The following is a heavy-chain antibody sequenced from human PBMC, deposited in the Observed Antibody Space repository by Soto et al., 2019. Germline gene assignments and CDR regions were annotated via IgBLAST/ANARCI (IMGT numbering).Heavy chain of an antibody. D-gene: IGHD3-22*01. J-gene: IGHJ5*02. CDR2: ISGSAGST. Sequence: GGSLRLSCAASGFTFTIYAMTWVRQAPGKGLEWVSAISGSAGSTYYADSVKGRFTISRDNSKNTLYLQMNSLRAEDTAVYYCARDPAYYYDSSGYPNWFDPWGQGTLVIVSS. V-gene: IGHV3-23*01. CDR3: ARDPAYYYDSSGYPNWFDP. CDR1: GFTFTIYA.